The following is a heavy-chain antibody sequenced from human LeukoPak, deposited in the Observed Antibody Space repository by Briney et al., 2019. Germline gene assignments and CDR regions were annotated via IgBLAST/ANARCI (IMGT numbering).Heavy chain of an antibody. CDR1: GYSFTGYG. CDR2: IAAYNGLT. D-gene: IGHD3-16*02. J-gene: IGHJ4*02. CDR3: VRSYGLEGDY. Sequence: ASVKVSCKASGYSFTGYGVAWVRQAPAQGLEWMGWIAAYNGLTNYAENLQGRLTLSTDTSTSTAFMELRNLTSDDTAVYFCVRSYGLEGDYWGRGTLVTVSS. V-gene: IGHV1-18*01.